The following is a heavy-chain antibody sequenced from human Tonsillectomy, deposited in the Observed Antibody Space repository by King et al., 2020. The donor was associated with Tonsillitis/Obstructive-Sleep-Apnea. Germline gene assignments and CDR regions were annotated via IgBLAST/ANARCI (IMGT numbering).Heavy chain of an antibody. J-gene: IGHJ5*02. CDR3: ARAYRYCSGGSCYFGWFDP. V-gene: IGHV4-59*01. CDR1: GGSISSYY. CDR2: IYYSGST. Sequence: QXQESGPGLVKPSETLSLTCTVSGGSISSYYWSWIRQPPGKGLEWIGYIYYSGSTNYNPSLKSRVTISVDTSKNQFSLKLSSVTAADTALYYCARAYRYCSGGSCYFGWFDPWGQGTLVTVSS. D-gene: IGHD2-15*01.